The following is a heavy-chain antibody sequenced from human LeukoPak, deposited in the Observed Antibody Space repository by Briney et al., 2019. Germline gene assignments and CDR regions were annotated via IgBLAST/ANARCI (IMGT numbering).Heavy chain of an antibody. Sequence: SETLSLTCAVYGGSFSGYYWSWIRQPPGKGLEWIGYIYYSGSTNYNPSLKSRVTISVDTSKNQFSLKLSSVTAADTAVYYCARDHGRNDAFDIWGQGTMVTVSS. D-gene: IGHD1-14*01. V-gene: IGHV4-59*01. CDR2: IYYSGST. CDR1: GGSFSGYY. J-gene: IGHJ3*02. CDR3: ARDHGRNDAFDI.